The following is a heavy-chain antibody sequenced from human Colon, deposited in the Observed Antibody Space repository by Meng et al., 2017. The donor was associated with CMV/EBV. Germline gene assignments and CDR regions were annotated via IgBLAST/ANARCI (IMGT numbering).Heavy chain of an antibody. J-gene: IGHJ4*02. CDR2: ISSSGTIR. Sequence: CAASGFTLSDFYRSWIRQAPGKGLEWVSYISSSGTIRYYADSVKGRFTISRDNAKNSLHLQMNSLRAEDTAVYYCASPTITSGQFDFWGQGTLVTVSS. V-gene: IGHV3-11*01. CDR3: ASPTITSGQFDF. D-gene: IGHD4-11*01. CDR1: GFTLSDFY.